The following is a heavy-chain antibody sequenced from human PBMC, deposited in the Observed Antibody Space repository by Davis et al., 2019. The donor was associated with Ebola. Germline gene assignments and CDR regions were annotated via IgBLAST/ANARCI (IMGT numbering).Heavy chain of an antibody. V-gene: IGHV3-33*03. CDR3: AKESGNTANTHFDY. J-gene: IGHJ4*02. D-gene: IGHD5-18*01. CDR1: GFTFSSYG. CDR2: IWYDGSNK. Sequence: GGSLRLSCAASGFTFSSYGMHWVRQAPGKGLEWVAVIWYDGSNKYYADSVKGRFTISRDNAKNSLYLQMNSLRAEDTAVYYCAKESGNTANTHFDYWGQGTLVTVSS.